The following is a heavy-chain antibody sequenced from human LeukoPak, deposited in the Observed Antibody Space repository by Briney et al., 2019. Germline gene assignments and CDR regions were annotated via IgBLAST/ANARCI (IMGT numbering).Heavy chain of an antibody. CDR2: ISYDGSNK. CDR1: GFTFSSYA. D-gene: IGHD3-22*01. CDR3: AREQLEYYYDSSGPNFDY. V-gene: IGHV3-30*04. J-gene: IGHJ4*02. Sequence: PGGSLRLSCAASGFTFSSYAMHWVRQAPGKGLEWVAVISYDGSNKYYADSVKGRFTISRDNSKNTLYLQMNSLRAEDTAVHYCAREQLEYYYDSSGPNFDYWGQGTLVTVSS.